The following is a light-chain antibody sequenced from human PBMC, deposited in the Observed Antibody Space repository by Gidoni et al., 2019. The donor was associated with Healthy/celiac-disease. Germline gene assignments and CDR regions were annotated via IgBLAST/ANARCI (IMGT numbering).Light chain of an antibody. CDR2: EVR. J-gene: IGLJ2*01. Sequence: QSALTQPASVSGSPGQSSTISCTGTSSDVGSYNLVSWYQQHPGKAPKLMIYEVRKRPSGVSNRFSGSKSGNTASLTISGLQAEDEADYYCCSYAGSSTFHVVFGGGTKLTVL. V-gene: IGLV2-23*02. CDR3: CSYAGSSTFHVV. CDR1: SSDVGSYNL.